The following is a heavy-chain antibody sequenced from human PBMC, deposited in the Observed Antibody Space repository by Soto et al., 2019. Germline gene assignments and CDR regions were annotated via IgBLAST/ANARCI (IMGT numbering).Heavy chain of an antibody. Sequence: GGSLRLSCAASGFTFSSYWMHWVRQAPGKGLVWVSRINSDGSSTSYADSVKGRFTSSRDNAKNTLYLQMNSLRAEDTAVYYCARVPTTGTTISVVEGMDVWGQGTTVTVSS. CDR3: ARVPTTGTTISVVEGMDV. CDR1: GFTFSSYW. J-gene: IGHJ6*02. CDR2: INSDGSST. D-gene: IGHD1-1*01. V-gene: IGHV3-74*01.